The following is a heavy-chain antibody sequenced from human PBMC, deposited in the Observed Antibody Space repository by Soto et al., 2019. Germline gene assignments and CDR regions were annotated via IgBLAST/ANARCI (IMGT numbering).Heavy chain of an antibody. D-gene: IGHD3-10*01. V-gene: IGHV3-15*07. CDR2: IKSKTDGGTT. CDR3: TIQNARGVPDY. Sequence: EVQLVESGGGLVKPGGSLRLSCAASGFTFSNAWMNWVRQAPGKGLEWVGRIKSKTDGGTTDYAAPVKGRCNISRDDSKNTLYLQMNSLKTEDTAVYYCTIQNARGVPDYWGQGTLVTVSS. CDR1: GFTFSNAW. J-gene: IGHJ4*02.